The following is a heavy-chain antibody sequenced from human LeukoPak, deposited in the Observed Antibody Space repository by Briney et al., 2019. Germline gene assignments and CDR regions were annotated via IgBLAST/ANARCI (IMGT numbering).Heavy chain of an antibody. D-gene: IGHD3-10*01. V-gene: IGHV4-34*01. J-gene: IGHJ3*02. CDR1: GGSFSGYY. CDR3: ARSPKSSMVRGVRANWAFDI. CDR2: INHSGST. Sequence: SETLSLTCAVYGGSFSGYYWSWIRQPPGKGLEWIGEINHSGSTNYNPSLKSRVTISVDTSKNQFSLELSSVTAADTAVYYCARSPKSSMVRGVRANWAFDIWGQGTMVTVSS.